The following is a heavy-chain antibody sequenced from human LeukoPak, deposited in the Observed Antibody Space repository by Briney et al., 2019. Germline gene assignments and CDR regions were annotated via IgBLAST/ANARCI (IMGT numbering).Heavy chain of an antibody. CDR1: GGSISGYF. CDR3: ARHNPPPTGFCSGTSCFMSESQYFYMDV. J-gene: IGHJ6*03. CDR2: IYSTGTT. V-gene: IGHV4-4*09. D-gene: IGHD2-2*01. Sequence: SETLSLTCTVSGGSISGYFWSWIRQPPGKGPEWIGYIYSTGTTNYSPSLSSRVTISVDTSKNQLSLNLRFVTATDTAVYHCARHNPPPTGFCSGTSCFMSESQYFYMDVWGKGTSVTVS.